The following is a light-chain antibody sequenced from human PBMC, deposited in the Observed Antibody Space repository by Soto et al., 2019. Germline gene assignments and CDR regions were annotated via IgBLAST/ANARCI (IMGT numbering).Light chain of an antibody. CDR1: SSDVGGYNY. CDR2: EVS. J-gene: IGLJ1*01. CDR3: ISYTSDDVRYV. V-gene: IGLV2-14*01. Sequence: SALTQPASVSGSPGQSITISCTGTSSDVGGYNYVSWYQQHPGKAPKLMIYEVSNRPSGVSNRFSGSKSGNTASLTISGLQSEDEADYYCISYTSDDVRYVFGTGTKLTVL.